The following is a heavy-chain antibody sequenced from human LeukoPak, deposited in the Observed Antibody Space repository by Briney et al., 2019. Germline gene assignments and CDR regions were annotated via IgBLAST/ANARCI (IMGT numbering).Heavy chain of an antibody. J-gene: IGHJ4*02. V-gene: IGHV5-51*01. CDR3: ARAYYCGGGSCKLEY. D-gene: IGHD2-15*01. CDR2: IYTGDSDT. CDR1: GYSFNSYW. Sequence: GESLKISCQGSGYSFNSYWFAWLRQLPGRGREWMGIIYTGDSDTRYSPSFRGQITISANKTINTAYLRWSSLKASDTAMYYCARAYYCGGGSCKLEYWGQGTLVTVSS.